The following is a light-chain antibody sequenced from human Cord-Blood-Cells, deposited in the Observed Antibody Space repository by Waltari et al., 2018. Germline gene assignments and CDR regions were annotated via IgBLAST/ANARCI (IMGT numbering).Light chain of an antibody. Sequence: DIQMTQSPSSLSASVGHRVTITCRASQSISIYLNWYQQKPGKAPKLLIYAASCLQSGVPSRFSGSGSGTDFTLTISSLQPEDFATYYCQQSYSTPRTFGPGTKVDIK. CDR2: AAS. CDR3: QQSYSTPRT. V-gene: IGKV1-39*01. J-gene: IGKJ3*01. CDR1: QSISIY.